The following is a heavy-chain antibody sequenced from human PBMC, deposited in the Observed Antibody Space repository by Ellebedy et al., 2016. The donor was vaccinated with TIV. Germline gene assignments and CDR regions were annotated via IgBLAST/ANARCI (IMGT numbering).Heavy chain of an antibody. J-gene: IGHJ6*02. CDR2: IYYSGST. CDR1: GGSISSGGYY. V-gene: IGHV4-31*03. Sequence: SETLSLXXTVSGGSISSGGYYWSWIRQHQGKGLEWIAYIYYSGSTYYNSSLKSRVTISVDTSKNQFTLKLSSVTAADTAVYYCARDIVVAATDYYYYGMDVWGQGTTVTVSS. D-gene: IGHD2-15*01. CDR3: ARDIVVAATDYYYYGMDV.